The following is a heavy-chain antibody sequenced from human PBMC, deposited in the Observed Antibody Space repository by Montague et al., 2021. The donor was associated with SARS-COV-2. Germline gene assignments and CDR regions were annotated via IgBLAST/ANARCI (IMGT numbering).Heavy chain of an antibody. CDR2: IHPYGDI. CDR1: GDSVTERY. Sequence: SETLSLTCTVSGDSVTERYLNWVRQAAGKGLEWIGFIHPYGDIHYNASLKSRVILSRDASKNQFSLTLTSVTAADTAVYCCAIGGDSAKCGIWGRGTLVTVSS. V-gene: IGHV4-4*07. CDR3: AIGGDSAKCGI. J-gene: IGHJ3*02. D-gene: IGHD2-21*01.